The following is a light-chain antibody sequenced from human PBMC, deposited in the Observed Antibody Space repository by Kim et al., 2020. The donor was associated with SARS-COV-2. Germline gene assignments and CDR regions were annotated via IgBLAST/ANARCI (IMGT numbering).Light chain of an antibody. Sequence: APGRTARIPFGGNNIGSKSVHWYQQKPGQAPVLVIYYDSDRPSGIPERFSGSNSGNTATLTISRVEAGDEADYYCQVWDSSSDVVFGGGTQLTVL. J-gene: IGLJ2*01. CDR1: NIGSKS. CDR3: QVWDSSSDVV. CDR2: YDS. V-gene: IGLV3-21*04.